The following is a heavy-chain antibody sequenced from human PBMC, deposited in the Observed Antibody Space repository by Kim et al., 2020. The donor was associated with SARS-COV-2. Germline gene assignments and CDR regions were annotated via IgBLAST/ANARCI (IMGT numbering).Heavy chain of an antibody. Sequence: SETLSLTCTVSGGSIGSSSYYWGWIRQPPGKGLEWIGSIYYSGSTYYNPSLKSRVTISVDTSKNQFSLKLSPVTAADTAVYYCATSYDFWSGYHYYYGMDVWGQGTTVTVSS. CDR2: IYYSGST. D-gene: IGHD3-3*01. CDR3: ATSYDFWSGYHYYYGMDV. V-gene: IGHV4-39*01. J-gene: IGHJ6*02. CDR1: GGSIGSSSYY.